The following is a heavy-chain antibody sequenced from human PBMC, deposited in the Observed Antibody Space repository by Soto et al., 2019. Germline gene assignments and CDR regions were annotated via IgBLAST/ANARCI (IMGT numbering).Heavy chain of an antibody. J-gene: IGHJ4*02. Sequence: SVKVSCKASGGTFSSYAISWVRQAPGQGLEWMGGIIPIFGTANYAQKFQGRVTITADESTSTAYMELSSLRSEDTAVYYCARVIYGCSSTSCYSLFDYLGQGTLVPVS. CDR1: GGTFSSYA. V-gene: IGHV1-69*01. CDR2: IIPIFGTA. D-gene: IGHD2-2*02. CDR3: ARVIYGCSSTSCYSLFDY.